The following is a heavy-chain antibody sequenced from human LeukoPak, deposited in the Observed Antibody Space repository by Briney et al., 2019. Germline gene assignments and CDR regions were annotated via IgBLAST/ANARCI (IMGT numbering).Heavy chain of an antibody. CDR2: IYYSGST. D-gene: IGHD3-10*01. CDR3: ARGFITMVRGARDV. V-gene: IGHV4-59*08. Sequence: SETLSLTCTVSGGSISSYYWSWIRQPPGKGLEWIGYIYYSGSTNYNPSLKSRLTISVDTSNNQFSLKLSSVTAADTAVYYCARGFITMVRGARDVGGKGTTLTISS. CDR1: GGSISSYY. J-gene: IGHJ6*04.